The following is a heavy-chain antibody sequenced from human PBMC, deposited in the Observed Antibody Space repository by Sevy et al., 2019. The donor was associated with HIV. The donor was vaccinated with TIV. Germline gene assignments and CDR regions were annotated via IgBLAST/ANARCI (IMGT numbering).Heavy chain of an antibody. CDR1: GFTFSNAW. J-gene: IGHJ3*02. CDR2: ISWNSGAI. D-gene: IGHD2-15*01. Sequence: GGSLRLSCAASGFTFSNAWMNWVRQAPGKGLEWVSGISWNSGAIGYADSVKGRFTISRDNAKNSLHLQMNSLRVEDTALYYCGRAQGYCVINSCFGGSINAFDIWGQGTMVTVSS. V-gene: IGHV3-9*01. CDR3: GRAQGYCVINSCFGGSINAFDI.